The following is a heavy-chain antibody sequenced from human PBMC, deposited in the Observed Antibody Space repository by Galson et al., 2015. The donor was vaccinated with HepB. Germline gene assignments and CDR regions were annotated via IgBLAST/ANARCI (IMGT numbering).Heavy chain of an antibody. CDR2: ISSSGATI. Sequence: SLRLSCAASGFTFSDYYMSWIRQAPGKGLEWVSYISSSGATIYYADSVKGRFTISRDNAKNTLYLRMNSLRVEDTAIYYCARGDKLSYYFDYWGQGTRVTVSS. J-gene: IGHJ4*02. CDR3: ARGDKLSYYFDY. V-gene: IGHV3-11*01. D-gene: IGHD2/OR15-2a*01. CDR1: GFTFSDYY.